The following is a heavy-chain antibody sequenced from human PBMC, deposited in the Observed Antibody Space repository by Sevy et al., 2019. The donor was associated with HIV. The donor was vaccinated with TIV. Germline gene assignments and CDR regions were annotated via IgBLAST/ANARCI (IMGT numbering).Heavy chain of an antibody. CDR1: GFTFSDHY. Sequence: GGSLRLSCVASGFTFSDHYMEWVRQAPGKGLEWVGRTRNKADGYTTEYAESVKGRLTISRDEPKSSLYVQMNSLKTEDTAVYYCATHAGIAAAGRVFDYWGQGTLVTVSS. CDR2: TRNKADGYTT. CDR3: ATHAGIAAAGRVFDY. J-gene: IGHJ4*02. V-gene: IGHV3-72*01. D-gene: IGHD6-13*01.